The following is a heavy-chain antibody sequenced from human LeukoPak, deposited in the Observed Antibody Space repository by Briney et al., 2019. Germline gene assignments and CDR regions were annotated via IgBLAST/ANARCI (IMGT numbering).Heavy chain of an antibody. CDR1: GFTFSSYG. CDR3: AKVVDGDYVAFDI. CDR2: IRYDGSNK. Sequence: GGSLRLSCAASGFTFSSYGMHWVRQAPGKGLEWVAFIRYDGSNKYYADSVKGRFTISRDNSKNTLYLQMNSLRAEDTAVYYCAKVVDGDYVAFDIWGQGTVVTVSS. V-gene: IGHV3-30*02. D-gene: IGHD4-17*01. J-gene: IGHJ3*02.